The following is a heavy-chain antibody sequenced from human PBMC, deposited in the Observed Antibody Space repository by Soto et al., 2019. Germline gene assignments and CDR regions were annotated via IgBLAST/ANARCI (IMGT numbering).Heavy chain of an antibody. J-gene: IGHJ6*02. CDR2: IWYDGSNK. CDR3: AREGVWFGELTYGMDV. CDR1: GFTFSSYG. D-gene: IGHD3-10*01. Sequence: QVQLVESGGGVVQPGRSLRLSCAASGFTFSSYGMHWVRQAPGKGLEWVAVIWYDGSNKYYADSVKGRFTISRDNSKHTLYLQMNSLRAEDTAVYYCAREGVWFGELTYGMDVWGQGTTVTVSS. V-gene: IGHV3-33*01.